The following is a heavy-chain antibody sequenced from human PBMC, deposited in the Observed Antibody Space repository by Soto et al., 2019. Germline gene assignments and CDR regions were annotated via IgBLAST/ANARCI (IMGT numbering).Heavy chain of an antibody. CDR1: GFTFSSYG. V-gene: IGHV3-33*01. J-gene: IGHJ4*02. Sequence: QVQLVESGGGVVQPGRSLRLSCAASGFTFSSYGMHWVRQAPGKGLEWVAVIWYDGSNKYYVDSVKGRFTISRDNSKNTLELQMNSLRAEDTAVYYCARDPHRGDSYGHIDYWGQGALVPGSS. CDR3: ARDPHRGDSYGHIDY. CDR2: IWYDGSNK. D-gene: IGHD5-18*01.